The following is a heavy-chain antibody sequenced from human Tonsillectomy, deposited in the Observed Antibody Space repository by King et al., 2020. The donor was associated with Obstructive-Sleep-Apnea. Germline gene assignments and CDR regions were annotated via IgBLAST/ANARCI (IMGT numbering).Heavy chain of an antibody. Sequence: VQLVESGGGLVQPGRSLRLSCAASGFTFDDYAMHWVRQAPGKGLEWVSGISWNSGTLGYAYSVKGRFTISRDNAKNSLYLQMNSLRAEDTALYYCAKSLGEYRRSYLDAFDIWGQGTMVTVSS. D-gene: IGHD3-16*01. CDR1: GFTFDDYA. CDR3: AKSLGEYRRSYLDAFDI. V-gene: IGHV3-9*01. J-gene: IGHJ3*02. CDR2: ISWNSGTL.